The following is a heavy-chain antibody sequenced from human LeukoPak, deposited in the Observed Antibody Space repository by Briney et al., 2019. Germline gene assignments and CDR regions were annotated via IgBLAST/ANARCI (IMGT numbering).Heavy chain of an antibody. Sequence: SQTLSLTCTVSGTSISSGAYSWSWVRQHPGKGLEWIAYIYYSGNTYYNPSLKRRVTISVDTSKNRLSLKLSSVTAADTAVYYCARTITIFGALGYFDYWGQGTLVTVSS. J-gene: IGHJ4*02. D-gene: IGHD3-3*01. CDR1: GTSISSGAYS. V-gene: IGHV4-31*03. CDR3: ARTITIFGALGYFDY. CDR2: IYYSGNT.